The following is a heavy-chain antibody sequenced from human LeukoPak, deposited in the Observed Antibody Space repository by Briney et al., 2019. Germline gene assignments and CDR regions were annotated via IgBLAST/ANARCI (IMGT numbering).Heavy chain of an antibody. V-gene: IGHV3-48*04. CDR3: VRQAAGGAFSGH. CDR1: GFIFSTYG. J-gene: IGHJ4*02. Sequence: QAGGSLRLSCSASGFIFSTYGMNWVRQAPGKGLEWISYISPGSDIIYYTDSVKGRFTVSRDNAKNSLYLQMNSLRVEDTAVYSCVRQAAGGAFSGHWGQRSLVTVSS. CDR2: ISPGSDII. D-gene: IGHD3-3*02.